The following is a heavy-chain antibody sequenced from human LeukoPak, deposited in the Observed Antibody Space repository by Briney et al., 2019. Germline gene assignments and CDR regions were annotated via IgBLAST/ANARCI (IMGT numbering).Heavy chain of an antibody. D-gene: IGHD2-15*01. CDR2: ISAYNGNT. V-gene: IGHV1-18*01. Sequence: ASVKVSCKASGGTFSSYAISWVRQAPGQGLEWMGWISAYNGNTNYAQKLQGRVTMTTDTSTSTAYMELRSLRSDDTAVYYCARDPPRIVVVVAATNYYGMDVWGQGTTVTVSS. CDR1: GGTFSSYA. CDR3: ARDPPRIVVVVAATNYYGMDV. J-gene: IGHJ6*02.